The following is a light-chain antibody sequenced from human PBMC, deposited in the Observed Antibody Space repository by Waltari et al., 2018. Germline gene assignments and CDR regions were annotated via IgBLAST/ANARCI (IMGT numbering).Light chain of an antibody. J-gene: IGLJ2*01. CDR3: QSVDVTALP. V-gene: IGLV3-25*03. CDR1: LLPKQF. Sequence: SYELTQPPSVSVSPGQTATITCSGDLLPKQFAYWYQQTPGQAPVLLIYKDTGRASGIPERFSGSTSGTTVTLTIAGVQAEDEADYFCQSVDVTALPFGGGTRLTVL. CDR2: KDT.